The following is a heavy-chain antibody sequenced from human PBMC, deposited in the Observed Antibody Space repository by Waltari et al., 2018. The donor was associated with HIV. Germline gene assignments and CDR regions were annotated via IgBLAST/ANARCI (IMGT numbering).Heavy chain of an antibody. Sequence: QVQLVQSGAEVKKPGASVKVSCKASGYAFTDFYIHWVRQAPGQGLEWMGGINPNTGDTKYAQKFRGRVTMTRAPSINPVYMELNRLRSDDTATYYCARETRFDGDYVKYIDFWGQGALVTVSS. V-gene: IGHV1-2*02. D-gene: IGHD4-17*01. CDR2: INPNTGDT. J-gene: IGHJ4*02. CDR3: ARETRFDGDYVKYIDF. CDR1: GYAFTDFY.